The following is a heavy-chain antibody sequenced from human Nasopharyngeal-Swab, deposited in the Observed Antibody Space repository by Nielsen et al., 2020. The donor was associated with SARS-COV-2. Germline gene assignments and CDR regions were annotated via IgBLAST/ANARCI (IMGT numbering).Heavy chain of an antibody. D-gene: IGHD3-9*01. Sequence: SETLSLTCAVYGGSFSGYYWSWIRQPPGKGLEWIGEIKHSGSTNYNPSLKSRVTISVNTSKNQFSLKLSSVTAADTAVYYCARGGRLRYFDWSYYYYGMDVWGQGTTVTVSS. CDR3: ARGGRLRYFDWSYYYYGMDV. CDR1: GGSFSGYY. CDR2: IKHSGST. J-gene: IGHJ6*02. V-gene: IGHV4-34*01.